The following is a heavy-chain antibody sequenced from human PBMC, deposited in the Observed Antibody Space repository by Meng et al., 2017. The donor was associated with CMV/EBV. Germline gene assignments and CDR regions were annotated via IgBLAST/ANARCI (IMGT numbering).Heavy chain of an antibody. D-gene: IGHD2-15*01. V-gene: IGHV3-30*02. CDR3: AKDPSAATEDGVDY. CDR1: GFTFSNYG. J-gene: IGHJ4*02. CDR2: IRCDGSNK. Sequence: GESLKISCAASGFTFSNYGMHWVRQAPGKGLEWVSFIRCDGSNKYYADSVKGRFTISRDNSKNTLYLQMNSLRAEDTAVYYCAKDPSAATEDGVDYWGQGTLVTVSS.